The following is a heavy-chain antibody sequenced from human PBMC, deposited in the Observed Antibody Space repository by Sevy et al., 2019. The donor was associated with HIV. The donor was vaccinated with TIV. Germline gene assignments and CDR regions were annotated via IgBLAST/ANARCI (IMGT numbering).Heavy chain of an antibody. Sequence: GGSLRLSCAASGFTFSSYAMHWVRQAPGKGLEWVAVISYDGSNKYYADSVKGRFTISRDNSKKTLYLQMNCLRAEDTAVYYCARDPVGDYYFDYWGQGTLVTVSS. V-gene: IGHV3-30-3*01. CDR2: ISYDGSNK. CDR1: GFTFSSYA. CDR3: ARDPVGDYYFDY. J-gene: IGHJ4*02. D-gene: IGHD4-17*01.